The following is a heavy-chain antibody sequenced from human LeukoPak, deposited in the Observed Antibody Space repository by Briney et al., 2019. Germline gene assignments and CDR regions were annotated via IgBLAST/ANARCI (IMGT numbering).Heavy chain of an antibody. CDR2: ISGTSSFT. D-gene: IGHD1-14*01. CDR3: ARDLGISAY. Sequence: GGSLILSCAASGFMFSDYYMSWIRQVPGKGLEWVSYISGTSSFTNYAASVKGRFTISRDNAKNSLFLQMNSLRAEDTAVYYCARDLGISAYWGQGALVTVSS. J-gene: IGHJ4*02. V-gene: IGHV3-11*05. CDR1: GFMFSDYY.